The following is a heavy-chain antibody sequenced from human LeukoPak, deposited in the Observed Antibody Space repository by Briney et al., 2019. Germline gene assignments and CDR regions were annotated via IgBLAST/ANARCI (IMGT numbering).Heavy chain of an antibody. J-gene: IGHJ4*02. V-gene: IGHV3-23*01. CDR1: GFIFSQYS. CDR2: ISGGGDIT. D-gene: IGHD2-21*02. Sequence: GGSLRLSCAASGFIFSQYSMNWVRQTPGKGLEWVSAISGGGDITYYADSVRGRFTISRDNSKGTLFLQMHSLRPGDTAVYYCVREDTPATANYWGQGTLVTISS. CDR3: VREDTPATANY.